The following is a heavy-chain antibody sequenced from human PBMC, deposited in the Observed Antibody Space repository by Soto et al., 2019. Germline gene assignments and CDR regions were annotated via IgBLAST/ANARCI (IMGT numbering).Heavy chain of an antibody. Sequence: EVQLVESGGGLVQPGGSLRVSCAASGFTFGRYWMNWVRQAPGKGLVWVSRIDRDGSSTTYADSVKGRFTTSRDNAKNTLYLQMSSLRVEDTAVYYCARGRPYGMDVRGQGTTVTVSS. CDR1: GFTFGRYW. J-gene: IGHJ6*02. CDR2: IDRDGSST. V-gene: IGHV3-74*01. CDR3: ARGRPYGMDV.